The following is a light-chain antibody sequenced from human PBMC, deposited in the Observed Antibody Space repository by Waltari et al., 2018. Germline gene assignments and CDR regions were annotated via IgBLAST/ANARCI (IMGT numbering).Light chain of an antibody. CDR2: AAS. V-gene: IGKV1-39*01. CDR3: QQSYNTPRT. CDR1: QYISTY. J-gene: IGKJ1*01. Sequence: DFQMTQSSSSLSASVGDRVTITCRASQYISTYLNWYQQRPGKAPNLLIYAASTLRSGVPSRFSGSGSGTDFTLTISSLQPEDFATYFCQQSYNTPRTFGQGTKV.